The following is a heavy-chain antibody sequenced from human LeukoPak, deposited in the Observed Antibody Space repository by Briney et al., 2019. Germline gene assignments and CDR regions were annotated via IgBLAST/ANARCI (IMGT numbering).Heavy chain of an antibody. D-gene: IGHD1-26*01. J-gene: IGHJ4*02. Sequence: ASVKVSCKASGYTFTSYGISWVRQAPGQGLEWMGWISAYNGNTNYAQKLQGRVTTTTDTSTSTAYMELRSLRSDDTAVYYCARDQWELNYFDYWGQGTLVTVSS. CDR3: ARDQWELNYFDY. CDR1: GYTFTSYG. V-gene: IGHV1-18*01. CDR2: ISAYNGNT.